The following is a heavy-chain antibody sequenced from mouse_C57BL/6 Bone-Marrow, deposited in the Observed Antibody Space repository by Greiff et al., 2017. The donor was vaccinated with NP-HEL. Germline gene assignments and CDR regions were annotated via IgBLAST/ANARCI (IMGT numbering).Heavy chain of an antibody. J-gene: IGHJ2*01. D-gene: IGHD1-1*01. CDR3: ARGHIYYYGSSWSY. CDR2: IYPRSGNT. Sequence: QVQLQQSGAELARPGASVKLSCKASGYTFTSYGISWVKQRTGQGLEWIGEIYPRSGNTYYNEKFKGKATLTADKSSSTAYMELRSLTSEDSAVYFCARGHIYYYGSSWSYRGQGTTLTVSS. CDR1: GYTFTSYG. V-gene: IGHV1-81*01.